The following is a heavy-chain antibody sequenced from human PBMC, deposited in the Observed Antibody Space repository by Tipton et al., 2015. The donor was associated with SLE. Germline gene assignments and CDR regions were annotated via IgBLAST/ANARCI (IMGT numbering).Heavy chain of an antibody. CDR2: INTSNGNT. Sequence: QVQLVQSGAELKKPGASVKVSCKISGYAFSSYEVITWVRQAPGQGPEWLGWINTSNGNTNYAQSVQDRVTITADASTTTVYMQLRRLGPDDMAMYYCAKGRTIQLYLVHWGQGTLVTVSS. V-gene: IGHV1-18*03. CDR1: GYAFSSYEV. CDR3: AKGRTIQLYLVH. J-gene: IGHJ4*02. D-gene: IGHD3-3*01.